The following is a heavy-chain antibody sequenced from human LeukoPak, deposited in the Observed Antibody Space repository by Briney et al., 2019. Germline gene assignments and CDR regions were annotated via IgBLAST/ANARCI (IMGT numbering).Heavy chain of an antibody. D-gene: IGHD2-2*01. V-gene: IGHV3-53*01. CDR3: ATSPWYHAFDY. CDR1: GFTVGSNY. Sequence: GGSLRLFCAASGFTVGSNYMRWVRQAPGNGLEWVSVIYSGGSTYYADSVKGRFTISRDNSKNTLYLQLNSLRAEDTAVYYCATSPWYHAFDYWGQGTLVTVSS. CDR2: IYSGGST. J-gene: IGHJ4*02.